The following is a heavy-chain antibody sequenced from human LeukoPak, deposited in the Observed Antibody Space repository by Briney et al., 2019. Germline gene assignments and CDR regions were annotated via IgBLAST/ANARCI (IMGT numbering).Heavy chain of an antibody. D-gene: IGHD3-3*01. Sequence: ASVKVSCKASGGTFSSYAISWVRQAPGQGLEWMGGIIPIFGTANYAQKFQGRVTITADESTSTAYMELSSLRSEDTAVYYCARGNLPYFGDFWSGYSESYYYYYMDVWGKGTTVTVSS. CDR3: ARGNLPYFGDFWSGYSESYYYYYMDV. CDR2: IIPIFGTA. V-gene: IGHV1-69*01. J-gene: IGHJ6*03. CDR1: GGTFSSYA.